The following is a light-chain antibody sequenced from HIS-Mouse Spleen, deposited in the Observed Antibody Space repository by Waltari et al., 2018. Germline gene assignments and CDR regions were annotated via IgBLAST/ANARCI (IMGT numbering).Light chain of an antibody. J-gene: IGKJ1*01. CDR1: QGISSY. V-gene: IGKV1-9*01. Sequence: DIQLTQSPSFLSASVGDRVTITCRASQGISSYLAWYQQKPGTAPKLLFYAASTLQSGVPSRFSGSGSGTEFTLTISSLQPEDFATYYCQQLNSYPPTFGQGTKVEIK. CDR3: QQLNSYPPT. CDR2: AAS.